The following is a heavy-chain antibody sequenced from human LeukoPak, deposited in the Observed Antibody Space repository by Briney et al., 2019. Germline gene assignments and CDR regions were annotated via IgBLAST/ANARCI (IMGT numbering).Heavy chain of an antibody. CDR3: GRAWVIARLGDDFDI. V-gene: IGHV1-8*02. CDR1: GYTFTIYD. Sequence: ASVKVSCKASGYTFTIYDINWVRQGTGQGLEWMGWMNPNSGNTGSAQKFQDRVTMTSNTSISTAYMELSSLRSEETAVYYCGRAWVIARLGDDFDIWGQGTMVTVSS. J-gene: IGHJ3*02. D-gene: IGHD2-21*01. CDR2: MNPNSGNT.